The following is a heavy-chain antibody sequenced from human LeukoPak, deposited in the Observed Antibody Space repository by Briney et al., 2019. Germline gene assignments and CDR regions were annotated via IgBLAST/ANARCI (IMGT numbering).Heavy chain of an antibody. D-gene: IGHD2-2*01. CDR1: GFTFSDYY. Sequence: GGSRRLYCAASGFTFSDYYMSWIRQAPGKGLEGDSFISGSGSNTKYAHSVKGRFTICRDNAKNSLYLQMNSLRAEDTAMYYCARDSAHVVVVPAAIPPGLGNWFDPPGQGTLVTVSS. CDR2: ISGSGSNT. CDR3: ARDSAHVVVVPAAIPPGLGNWFDP. J-gene: IGHJ5*02. V-gene: IGHV3-11*01.